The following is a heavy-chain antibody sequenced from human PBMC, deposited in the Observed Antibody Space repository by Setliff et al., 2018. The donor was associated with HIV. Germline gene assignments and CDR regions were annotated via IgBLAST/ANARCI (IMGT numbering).Heavy chain of an antibody. J-gene: IGHJ5*02. V-gene: IGHV4-61*02. D-gene: IGHD3-3*01. CDR3: ARHDMRHYDFWSGSPSHWFDP. Sequence: SETLSLTCTVSGGSISSRSYYWSWLRQPAGKGLEWIGRIYSNGKTDYNPSLKSRVTISEDTSKNQFSLKVNSVTAADTAVYYCARHDMRHYDFWSGSPSHWFDPWGQGTLVTVSS. CDR1: GGSISSRSYY. CDR2: IYSNGKT.